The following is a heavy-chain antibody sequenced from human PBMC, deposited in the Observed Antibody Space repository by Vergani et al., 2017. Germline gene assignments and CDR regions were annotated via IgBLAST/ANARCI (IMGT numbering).Heavy chain of an antibody. CDR2: ISSSSSYI. Sequence: EVQLVESGGGLVQPGRSLRLSCAASGFTFSSYGMHWVRQAPGKGREGVSSISSSSSYIYYADSVKGRFTISRDNAKNSPYLQMNSLRAEDTAVYYCAGAPDMYDNWFDPWGQGTLVTVSS. CDR3: AGAPDMYDNWFDP. V-gene: IGHV3-21*04. D-gene: IGHD2-8*01. J-gene: IGHJ5*02. CDR1: GFTFSSYG.